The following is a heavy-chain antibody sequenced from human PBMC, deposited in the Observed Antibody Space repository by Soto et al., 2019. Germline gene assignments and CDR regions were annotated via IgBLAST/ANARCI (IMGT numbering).Heavy chain of an antibody. CDR3: ARLVGRSGWYSTIDS. CDR2: IYYSGST. V-gene: IGHV4-39*01. D-gene: IGHD6-19*01. Sequence: QLQLQESGPRLVKPSETLSLTCTVSGGSINSSSHYWGWIRQPPGKGLEWIGSIYYSGSTYNNPSLKSRLSTSVDTSKNQFSLRLSSATAADTAVYYCARLVGRSGWYSTIDSWGQGTLVTVSS. CDR1: GGSINSSSHY. J-gene: IGHJ4*02.